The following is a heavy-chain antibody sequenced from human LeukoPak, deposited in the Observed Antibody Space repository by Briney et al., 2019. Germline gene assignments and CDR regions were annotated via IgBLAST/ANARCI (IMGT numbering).Heavy chain of an antibody. CDR2: ISAYNGNT. CDR1: GYTFTSYG. D-gene: IGHD1-1*01. J-gene: IGHJ4*02. V-gene: IGHV1-18*01. Sequence: ASVKVSCEASGYTFTSYGISWVRQAPGQGLEWIGWISAYNGNTNYAQKLQGRVTMTTDTSTSTAYMELRSLRSDDTAVYYCARDRLNPGGACLDYWGQGTLVTVSS. CDR3: ARDRLNPGGACLDY.